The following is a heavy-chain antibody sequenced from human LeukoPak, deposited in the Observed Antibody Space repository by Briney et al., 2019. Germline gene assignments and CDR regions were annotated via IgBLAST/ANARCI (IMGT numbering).Heavy chain of an antibody. CDR1: GFTFSDYY. D-gene: IGHD6-6*01. CDR2: ISSSGSTI. Sequence: GGSLRLSCAASGFTFSDYYMSWIRQAPGKGLEWVSYISSSGSTIYYADSVKGRFTISRDNSNNTVYVQMNSLRAEDTALYYCAKGRAGSSSPPDYWGRGSLVTVSS. J-gene: IGHJ4*02. CDR3: AKGRAGSSSPPDY. V-gene: IGHV3-11*01.